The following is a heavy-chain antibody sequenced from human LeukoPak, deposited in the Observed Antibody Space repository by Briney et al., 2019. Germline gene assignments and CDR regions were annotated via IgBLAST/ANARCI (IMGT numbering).Heavy chain of an antibody. CDR1: GFTFSNYA. Sequence: GGSLGLSCAASGFTFSNYAISWVRQAPGKGLDWVSTIGGSGAKTFYADSVKGRFTISRDNSQNTVHLQMNALGAEDTAVYYCAKDPGLFSRGWDGDFWGQGTQVTVSS. D-gene: IGHD6-19*01. J-gene: IGHJ4*02. V-gene: IGHV3-23*01. CDR2: IGGSGAKT. CDR3: AKDPGLFSRGWDGDF.